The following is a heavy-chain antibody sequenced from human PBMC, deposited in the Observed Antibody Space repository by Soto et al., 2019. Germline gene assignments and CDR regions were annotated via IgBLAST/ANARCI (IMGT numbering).Heavy chain of an antibody. CDR2: IRSKANSYAT. CDR3: TETSGSYSDAFDI. V-gene: IGHV3-73*01. J-gene: IGHJ3*02. CDR1: GFTFSGSA. D-gene: IGHD1-26*01. Sequence: GGSLRLSCAASGFTFSGSAMHWVRQASGKGLEWVGRIRSKANSYATAYAASVKGRFTISRDDSKNTAYLQMNSLKTEDTAVYYCTETSGSYSDAFDIWGQGTMVTVSS.